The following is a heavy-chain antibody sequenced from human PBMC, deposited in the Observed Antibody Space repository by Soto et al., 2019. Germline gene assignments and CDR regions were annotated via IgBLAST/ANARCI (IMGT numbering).Heavy chain of an antibody. Sequence: QAQLVKSGTEVEKPGASVKVSCKASGYTFTSCAISWVRQAPGQGLEWMGWISANNGNTNYAQKLQGRVTMTADTSTSTAYMELRSLRSDDTAVYYCARGWGGIVVAGTRLDYWGQGTLVTVSS. V-gene: IGHV1-18*01. CDR1: GYTFTSCA. J-gene: IGHJ4*02. D-gene: IGHD6-19*01. CDR3: ARGWGGIVVAGTRLDY. CDR2: ISANNGNT.